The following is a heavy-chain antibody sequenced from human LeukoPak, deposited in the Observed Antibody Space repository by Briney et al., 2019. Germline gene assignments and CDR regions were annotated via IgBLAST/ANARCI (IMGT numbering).Heavy chain of an antibody. J-gene: IGHJ4*02. D-gene: IGHD3-22*01. CDR1: GASIRSHH. CDR2: VYYVGST. Sequence: SETLSLTCTVSGASIRSHHWTWIRQPPGQGLEWIGNVYYVGSTSYSPSLKSRVTLSLDTSKNQFSLEMNSVTAGDTAVYYCARSGDSSAYYSFWGQGILVTVSS. CDR3: ARSGDSSAYYSF. V-gene: IGHV4-59*11.